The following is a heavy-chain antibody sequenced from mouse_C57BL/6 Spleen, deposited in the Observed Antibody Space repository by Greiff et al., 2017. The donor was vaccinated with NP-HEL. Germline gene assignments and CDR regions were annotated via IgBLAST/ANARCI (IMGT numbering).Heavy chain of an antibody. D-gene: IGHD2-5*01. J-gene: IGHJ4*01. CDR2: IWSGGST. CDR1: GFSLTSYG. Sequence: QVQLQQSGPGLVQPSQSLSITCTVSGFSLTSYGVHWVRQSPGKGLEWLGVIWSGGSTDYNAAFISRLSISKDNSKSQVFFKMNSLQADDTAIYYCASAYCSTYYAMDYWGQGTSVTVSS. CDR3: ASAYCSTYYAMDY. V-gene: IGHV2-2*01.